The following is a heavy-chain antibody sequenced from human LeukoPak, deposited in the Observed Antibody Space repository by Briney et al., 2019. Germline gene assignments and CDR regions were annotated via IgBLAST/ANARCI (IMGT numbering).Heavy chain of an antibody. CDR2: IYYSGST. Sequence: SETLSLTCTVSGGSISSYYWSWIRQPPGKGLEWIGYIYYSGSTNYNPSLRSRVIISVDTSKNQFSLKLSSVTAADTAVYYCARGIFGVIINAFDIWAQGTMVTVSS. CDR1: GGSISSYY. D-gene: IGHD3-3*01. V-gene: IGHV4-59*01. CDR3: ARGIFGVIINAFDI. J-gene: IGHJ3*02.